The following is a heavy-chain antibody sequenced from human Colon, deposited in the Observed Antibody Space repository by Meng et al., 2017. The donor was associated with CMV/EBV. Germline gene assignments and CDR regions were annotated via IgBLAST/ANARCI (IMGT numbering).Heavy chain of an antibody. V-gene: IGHV3-23*01. J-gene: IGHJ4*02. CDR3: AKDINWNYVGDYFDY. CDR1: GFTFNNFA. D-gene: IGHD1-7*01. CDR2: IRNSAGTT. Sequence: GGSLRLSCEASGFTFNNFAMSWVRQAPGKGLEWVSGIRNSAGTTYYLDSVKGRFTISRDISKNTVYLQMNSLRDEDTAVYYCAKDINWNYVGDYFDYWGQGTPVTVSS.